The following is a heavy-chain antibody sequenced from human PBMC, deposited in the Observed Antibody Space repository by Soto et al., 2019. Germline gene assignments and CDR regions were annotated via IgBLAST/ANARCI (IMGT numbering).Heavy chain of an antibody. D-gene: IGHD2-15*01. V-gene: IGHV3-9*01. CDR2: ISWNSGSI. J-gene: IGHJ4*02. Sequence: GGSLRLSCAASGFTFGDYAMQWVRQAPGKGLEWVSAISWNSGSIDYADSVKGRFTISRDNAKNSLYLQMNSLRAEDTALYYCGNSHAVTGCYVTTDYWGQGTRVTVSS. CDR3: GNSHAVTGCYVTTDY. CDR1: GFTFGDYA.